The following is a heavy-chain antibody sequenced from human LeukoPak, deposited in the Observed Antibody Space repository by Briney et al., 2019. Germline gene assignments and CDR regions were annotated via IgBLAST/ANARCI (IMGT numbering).Heavy chain of an antibody. J-gene: IGHJ4*02. CDR3: ARDRNGIFDF. CDR1: GFIFNMYS. Sequence: GGSLRLSCAASGFIFNMYSMNWVRQAPGKGLEWVSYISSSSSTIYYADSVKGRFTISRDNAKNSVYLQMNSLRAEDTAVYYCARDRNGIFDFWGQGTLVTVSS. CDR2: ISSSSSTI. V-gene: IGHV3-48*01. D-gene: IGHD1-14*01.